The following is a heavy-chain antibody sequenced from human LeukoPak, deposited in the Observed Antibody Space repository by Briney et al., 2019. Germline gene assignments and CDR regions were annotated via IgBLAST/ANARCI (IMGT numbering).Heavy chain of an antibody. J-gene: IGHJ3*02. D-gene: IGHD3-3*01. CDR1: GFTFSSYA. V-gene: IGHV3-23*01. CDR3: AKDSGAYDFWSGYYIHDAFDI. Sequence: QPGGSLRLSCAASGFTFSSYAMSWVRQAPGKGLEWGSAISGSGGSTYYADSVKGRFTISRDNSKNTLYLQMNSLRAEDTAVYYCAKDSGAYDFWSGYYIHDAFDIWGQGTMVTVSS. CDR2: ISGSGGST.